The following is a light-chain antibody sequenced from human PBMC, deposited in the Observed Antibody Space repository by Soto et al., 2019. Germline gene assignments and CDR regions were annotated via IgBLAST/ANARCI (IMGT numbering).Light chain of an antibody. Sequence: QSALTQPPSASGSPGQSVTISCTGTSSDVGGYNYVSWYQQHPGKAPKLMIYEVSKRPSGVPDRFSGSKSGNTASPTVSGLQAEDEADYYCSSYAGSKGVFGGGTKLTVL. CDR3: SSYAGSKGV. J-gene: IGLJ2*01. CDR1: SSDVGGYNY. V-gene: IGLV2-8*01. CDR2: EVS.